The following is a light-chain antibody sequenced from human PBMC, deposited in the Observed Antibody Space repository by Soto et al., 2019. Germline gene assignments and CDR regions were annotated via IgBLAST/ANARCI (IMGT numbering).Light chain of an antibody. J-gene: IGKJ4*01. CDR3: QQYYSFPFT. CDR2: WAS. Sequence: DIVMTQSPDSLAVSLGERATINCKSSQSVLYNSNNKNYLAWYQQKPGQPPKLLIFWASTRESGVPDRFSVSGYGTDFTLAISSLQAEDVAVYYCQQYYSFPFTFGGGTKVEI. CDR1: QSVLYNSNNKNY. V-gene: IGKV4-1*01.